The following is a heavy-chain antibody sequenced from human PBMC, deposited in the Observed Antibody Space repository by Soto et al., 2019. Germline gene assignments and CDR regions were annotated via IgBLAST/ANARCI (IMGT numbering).Heavy chain of an antibody. Sequence: PGGSLRLSCAASGFPFSSYWMHWVRQAPGKGLVWVSRINSDGSSTSYADSVKGRFTISRDNAKNTLYLQMNSLRAEDTAVYYCARGRYCSSTSCYGPSDYWGQGTLVTAPQ. CDR2: INSDGSST. CDR1: GFPFSSYW. J-gene: IGHJ4*02. D-gene: IGHD2-2*01. V-gene: IGHV3-74*01. CDR3: ARGRYCSSTSCYGPSDY.